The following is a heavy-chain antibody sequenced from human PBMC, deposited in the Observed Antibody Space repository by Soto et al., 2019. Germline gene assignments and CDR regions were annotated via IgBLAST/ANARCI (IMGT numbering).Heavy chain of an antibody. J-gene: IGHJ4*02. Sequence: QVQLVESGGGVVQPGRSLRLSCAASGFTFSSYAMHWVRQAPGKGLEWVAVISYDGSNKYYADSVKGRFTISRDNSKNTLYLQMNSLRAEDTAVYYCARDKSGFDYWGQGTLDTVSS. CDR3: ARDKSGFDY. CDR2: ISYDGSNK. V-gene: IGHV3-30-3*01. CDR1: GFTFSSYA.